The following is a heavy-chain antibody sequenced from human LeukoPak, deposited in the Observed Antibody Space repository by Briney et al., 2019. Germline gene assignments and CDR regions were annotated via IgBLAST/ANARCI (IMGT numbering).Heavy chain of an antibody. Sequence: TGGSLRLSCAASGFTFNYYAMTWVRQAPGKGLQWVSSITNLGVGSYYADSVKGRFTIYRDNSKNTLYLQMNSLRVEDTAVSYCVRKSSISTSHPEDCWGQGTLVTVSS. D-gene: IGHD1-26*01. CDR2: ITNLGVGS. CDR1: GFTFNYYA. J-gene: IGHJ4*02. V-gene: IGHV3-23*01. CDR3: VRKSSISTSHPEDC.